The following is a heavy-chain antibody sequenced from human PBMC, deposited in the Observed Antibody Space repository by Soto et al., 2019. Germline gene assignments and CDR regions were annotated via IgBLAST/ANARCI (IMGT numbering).Heavy chain of an antibody. Sequence: GGSLRLSCAASGFTFSSYWMHWVRKATGKGLVWVSRINSDGSRTSYADSAKGRFTISRDNAKNTVYLQMNSLRVEDTAVYYCARGDGDYYDGNGYLVRHWGQGTLVTVSS. J-gene: IGHJ1*01. CDR1: GFTFSSYW. V-gene: IGHV3-74*01. D-gene: IGHD3-22*01. CDR2: INSDGSRT. CDR3: ARGDGDYYDGNGYLVRH.